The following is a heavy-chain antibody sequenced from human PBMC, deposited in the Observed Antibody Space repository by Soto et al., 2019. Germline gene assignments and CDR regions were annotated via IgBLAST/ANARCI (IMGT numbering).Heavy chain of an antibody. CDR3: ARDIVVVPAAPDAFDI. D-gene: IGHD2-2*01. CDR1: GFTFSRYS. J-gene: IGHJ3*02. V-gene: IGHV3-48*01. CDR2: ISSSSSGI. Sequence: WGSLRLSCAASGFTFSRYSMNWVRQAPGKGLEWVSYISSSSSGIYYADSVKGRFTISRDNAKNSLYLQMNSLRAEDTAVYYCARDIVVVPAAPDAFDIWGQGTMVTVSS.